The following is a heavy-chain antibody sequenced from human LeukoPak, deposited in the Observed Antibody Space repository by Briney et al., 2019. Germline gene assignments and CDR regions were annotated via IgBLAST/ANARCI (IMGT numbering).Heavy chain of an antibody. V-gene: IGHV3-23*01. J-gene: IGHJ4*02. CDR1: RFTFSTYV. CDR3: AKSPLDYCSGGSCYFYFDS. Sequence: GGSLRLSCAASRFTFSTYVMSWVRQAPGKGLEWVSGISSSGGSTYYADSVKGRFAVSRDNSKSTPYLQMNSLRAEDTAVYYCAKSPLDYCSGGSCYFYFDSWGQGTLATVSS. CDR2: ISSSGGST. D-gene: IGHD2-15*01.